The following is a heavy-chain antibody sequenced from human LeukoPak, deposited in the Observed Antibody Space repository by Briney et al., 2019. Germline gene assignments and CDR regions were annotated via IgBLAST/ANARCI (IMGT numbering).Heavy chain of an antibody. Sequence: GGSLRLSCAASGFTFSSYGMHWVRQAPGKGLEWVAVISYDGSNKYYADSVKGRFTISRDNSKNTLYLQMNSLRAEDTAVYYCAEDSGSYSDAFDIWGQGTMVTVSS. V-gene: IGHV3-30*18. D-gene: IGHD1-26*01. CDR2: ISYDGSNK. CDR1: GFTFSSYG. J-gene: IGHJ3*02. CDR3: AEDSGSYSDAFDI.